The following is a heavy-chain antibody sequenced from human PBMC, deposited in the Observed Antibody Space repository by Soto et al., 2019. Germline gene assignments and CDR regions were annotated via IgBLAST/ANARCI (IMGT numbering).Heavy chain of an antibody. CDR3: ARNGTEYYGEYYDY. D-gene: IGHD4-17*01. CDR1: GFTFSDYY. V-gene: IGHV3-11*01. CDR2: IGTRGNTK. Sequence: QVQLVESGGGLVKPGGSLRLSCATSGFTFSDYYMSWIRQAPGKGLEWVSYIGTRGNTKYYADSVRGRFPISRDNAKNSLDLQMSSLRADDTAGYYCARNGTEYYGEYYDYWGQGIPVTVSS. J-gene: IGHJ4*02.